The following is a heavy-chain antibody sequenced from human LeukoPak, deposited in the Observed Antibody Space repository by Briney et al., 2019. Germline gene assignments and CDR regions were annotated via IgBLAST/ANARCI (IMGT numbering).Heavy chain of an antibody. CDR2: IYPGDSDT. J-gene: IGHJ4*02. V-gene: IGHV5-51*01. CDR1: GYSFTSYW. CDR3: ARHGDVDTIDY. D-gene: IGHD5-18*01. Sequence: GESLQISCKGSGYSFTSYWIGWVRQMPGKGLEWMGIIYPGDSDTRYSPSFQGQVTISADKSISTAYLQWSSLRASDIAMYYCARHGDVDTIDYWGQGSLVTVSS.